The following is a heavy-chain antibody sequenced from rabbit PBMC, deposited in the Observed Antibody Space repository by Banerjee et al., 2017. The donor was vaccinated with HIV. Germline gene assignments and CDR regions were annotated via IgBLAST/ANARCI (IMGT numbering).Heavy chain of an antibody. CDR3: ARDGYGGYTFDL. CDR2: IYAGSSGSA. J-gene: IGHJ4*01. CDR1: GFSFSTNW. Sequence: QEQLVEYGGDLVQPEGSLTLTCTASGFSFSTNWICWVRQAPGKGLEWIACIYAGSSGSAYYASWAKGRFTISKTSSTTVTLQGTSLTAADTATYFCARDGYGGYTFDLWGQGTLVTVS. D-gene: IGHD5-1*01. V-gene: IGHV1S45*01.